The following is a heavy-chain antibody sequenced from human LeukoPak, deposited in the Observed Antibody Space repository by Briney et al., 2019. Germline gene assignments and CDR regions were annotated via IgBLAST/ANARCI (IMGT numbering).Heavy chain of an antibody. J-gene: IGHJ6*02. CDR2: IYHSGST. CDR1: GGSISSGGYS. D-gene: IGHD2-2*01. V-gene: IGHV4-30-2*01. Sequence: PSQTLSLTCAVSGGSISSGGYSWSWIRQPPGKGLEWIGYIYHSGSTYYNPSLKSRVTISVDRSKNQFSLKLSSVTAADTAVYYCAREGRVPAASYGMDVWGQGTTVTVSS. CDR3: AREGRVPAASYGMDV.